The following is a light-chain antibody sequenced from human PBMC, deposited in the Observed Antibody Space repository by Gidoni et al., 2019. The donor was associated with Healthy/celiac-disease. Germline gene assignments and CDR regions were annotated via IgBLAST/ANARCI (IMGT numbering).Light chain of an antibody. CDR3: QQSYSTPPWT. J-gene: IGKJ1*01. CDR1: QSISSY. V-gene: IGKV1-39*01. CDR2: AAS. Sequence: DIQMTQSPSSLSASVGDRVTITCRASQSISSYLNWYQQKPGKAPKRLIYAASSLQSGVPSRFSGSGSGTDFTLTISSLQPEDFATYYCQQSYSTPPWTFXXXTKVEIK.